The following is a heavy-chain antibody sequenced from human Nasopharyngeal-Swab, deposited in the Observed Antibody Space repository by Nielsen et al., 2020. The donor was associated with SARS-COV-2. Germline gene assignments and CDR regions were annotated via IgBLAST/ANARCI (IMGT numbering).Heavy chain of an antibody. CDR2: ISAYNGNT. CDR1: GYTFTSYG. Sequence: ASVKVSCKASGYTFTSYGISWVRQAPRQGLEWMGWISAYNGNTNYAQKLQGRVTMTTDTSTSTAYMELRSLRSDDTAVYYCARVGPDIVVVVAAAPDYWGQGTLVTVSS. V-gene: IGHV1-18*01. D-gene: IGHD2-15*01. J-gene: IGHJ4*02. CDR3: ARVGPDIVVVVAAAPDY.